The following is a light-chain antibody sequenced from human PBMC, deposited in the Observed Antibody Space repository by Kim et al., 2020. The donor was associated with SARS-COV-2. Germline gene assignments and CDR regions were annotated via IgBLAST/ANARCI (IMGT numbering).Light chain of an antibody. CDR2: AAS. V-gene: IGKV1-16*02. Sequence: SASGGDRVTITCRASQDIKNYLAWFQQKPGKPPKSLIYAASSLQSGVPSKFSGRGFGTDFTLTISSLQPEDFATYYCQHYNSYPYTFGQGTKLEI. J-gene: IGKJ2*01. CDR3: QHYNSYPYT. CDR1: QDIKNY.